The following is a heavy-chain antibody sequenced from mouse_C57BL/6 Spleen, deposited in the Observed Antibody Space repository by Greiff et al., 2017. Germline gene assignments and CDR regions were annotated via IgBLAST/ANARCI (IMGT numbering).Heavy chain of an antibody. D-gene: IGHD3-2*02. V-gene: IGHV14-4*01. CDR3: TRQHRLRGGY. CDR2: IDPENGDT. J-gene: IGHJ3*01. CDR1: GFNIKDDY. Sequence: VQLQQSGAELVRPGASVKLSCTASGFNIKDDYMHWVKQRPEQGLEWIGWIDPENGDTEYASKFQGKATITADTSSNTAYLQLSSLTSEDTAVYYCTRQHRLRGGYWGQGTLVTVSA.